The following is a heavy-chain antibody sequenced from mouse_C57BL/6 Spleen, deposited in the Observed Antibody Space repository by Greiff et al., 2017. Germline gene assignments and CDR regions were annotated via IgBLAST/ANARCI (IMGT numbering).Heavy chain of an antibody. Sequence: VQLQQPGAELVMPGASVKLSCKASGYTFTSYWMHWVKQRPGQGLEWIGEIDPSDSYTNYNQKFKGKSTLTVDKSSSTAYMQLSSLTSEDSAVYYCARFMTTVADYWGQGTTLTVSS. J-gene: IGHJ2*01. D-gene: IGHD1-1*01. V-gene: IGHV1-69*01. CDR2: IDPSDSYT. CDR1: GYTFTSYW. CDR3: ARFMTTVADY.